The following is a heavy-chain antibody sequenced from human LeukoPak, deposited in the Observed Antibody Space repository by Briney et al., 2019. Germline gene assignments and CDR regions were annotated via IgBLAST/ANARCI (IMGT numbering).Heavy chain of an antibody. D-gene: IGHD6-19*01. Sequence: GGSLRLSCAASGFTFSSYAMHWVRQAPGKGLEWVAVISYDGSNKYYADSVEGRFTISRDNSKNTLYLQMNSLRAEDTAVYYCAGVQDSSGWYYFDYWGQGTLVTVSS. CDR2: ISYDGSNK. V-gene: IGHV3-30*04. CDR3: AGVQDSSGWYYFDY. J-gene: IGHJ4*02. CDR1: GFTFSSYA.